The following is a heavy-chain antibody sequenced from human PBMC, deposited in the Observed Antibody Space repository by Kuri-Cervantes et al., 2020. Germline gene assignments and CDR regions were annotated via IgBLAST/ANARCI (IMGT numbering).Heavy chain of an antibody. Sequence: GSLRLSCTVSGGSVSSGSYYWSWIRQPPGKGLEWIGSIYYSGSTYYNPSLKSRVTISVDTSKNQFSLKLSSVTAADTAVYYCARVSAAQEFHYYYYYYMDVWGKGTTVTVSS. V-gene: IGHV4-61*01. CDR2: IYYSGST. J-gene: IGHJ6*03. D-gene: IGHD3-10*01. CDR3: ARVSAAQEFHYYYYYYMDV. CDR1: GGSVSSGSYY.